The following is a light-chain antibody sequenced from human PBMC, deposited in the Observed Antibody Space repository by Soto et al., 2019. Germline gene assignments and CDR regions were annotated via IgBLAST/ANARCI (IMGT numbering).Light chain of an antibody. CDR2: EVS. Sequence: QSVLTQPASVSGSPGQSITISCTGTSSDVGGYNYVSWYQHHPGKAPKLMIYEVSNRPSGVSYRFSGSKSGNTASLTISGLQAEEEDDYYCNSYTGSGIVFGTGTKVTVL. CDR3: NSYTGSGIV. J-gene: IGLJ1*01. V-gene: IGLV2-14*01. CDR1: SSDVGGYNY.